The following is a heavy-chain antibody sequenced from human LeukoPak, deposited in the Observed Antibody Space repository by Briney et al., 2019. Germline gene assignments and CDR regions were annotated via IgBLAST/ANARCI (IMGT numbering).Heavy chain of an antibody. CDR1: GFTFSNYW. D-gene: IGHD3-22*01. CDR3: ARGDSRGYYYTSGFDP. J-gene: IGHJ5*02. Sequence: GGSLRLSCAASGFTFSNYWMHSFRQAPGKGLVWVSRIISDESSTVYADSVKGRFTISRDNAKNTLHLQMNSLRAEDTAVYYCARGDSRGYYYTSGFDPWGQGTLVTVSS. CDR2: IISDESST. V-gene: IGHV3-74*01.